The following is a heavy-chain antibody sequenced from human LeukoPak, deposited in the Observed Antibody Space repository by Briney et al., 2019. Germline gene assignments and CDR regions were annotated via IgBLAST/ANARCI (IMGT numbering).Heavy chain of an antibody. CDR2: ISSSSSYI. J-gene: IGHJ3*02. D-gene: IGHD6-13*01. Sequence: GGSLRLSCAASGFTFSSYSMNWVRQAPGKGLEWVSSISSSSSYIYYADLVKGRFTISRDNAKNSLYLQMNSLRAEDTAVYYCASGIAAAGTGAFDIWGQGTMVTVSS. V-gene: IGHV3-21*01. CDR1: GFTFSSYS. CDR3: ASGIAAAGTGAFDI.